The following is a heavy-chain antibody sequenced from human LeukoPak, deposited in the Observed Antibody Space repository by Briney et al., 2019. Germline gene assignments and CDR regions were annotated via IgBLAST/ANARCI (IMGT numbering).Heavy chain of an antibody. V-gene: IGHV1-18*01. CDR2: ISGYNHNT. Sequence: ASVKVSCKASGGTFSSYAISWVRQAPGQGLEWMGWISGYNHNTNYAQKLQGRVTMTTDTFTSTAYMELRSLGSDDTAVYYCARWGLCSSTTCHISDYWGQGTLVTVSS. D-gene: IGHD2-2*01. J-gene: IGHJ4*02. CDR1: GGTFSSYA. CDR3: ARWGLCSSTTCHISDY.